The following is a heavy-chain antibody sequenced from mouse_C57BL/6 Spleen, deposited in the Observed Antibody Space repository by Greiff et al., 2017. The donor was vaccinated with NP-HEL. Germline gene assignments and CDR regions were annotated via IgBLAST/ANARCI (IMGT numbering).Heavy chain of an antibody. D-gene: IGHD3-2*02. CDR1: GFNIKNTY. Sequence: VQLQQSVAELVRPGASVKLSCTASGFNIKNTYMHWVKQRPEQGLEWIGRINPANGNTKYAPKFQGKATITADTSSNTAYLQLSSLTSEDTAIYYRARSPQLRPAWFAYWGQGTLVTVSA. CDR2: INPANGNT. CDR3: ARSPQLRPAWFAY. J-gene: IGHJ3*01. V-gene: IGHV14-3*01.